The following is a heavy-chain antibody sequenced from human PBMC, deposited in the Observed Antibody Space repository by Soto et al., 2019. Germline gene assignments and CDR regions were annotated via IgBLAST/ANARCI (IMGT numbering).Heavy chain of an antibody. J-gene: IGHJ4*02. D-gene: IGHD5-12*01. V-gene: IGHV2-5*02. CDR1: GFSLRTRGVP. Sequence: QITLKESGPTLVKPTQPLTLTCTSSGFSLRTRGVPVGWFRRPPGKALEWLALIFWDEDKWYSPSLKSRLTIADDTSKNQVVLTMTNVDPVDTATYYCAHRPRGYAYYFDYWGQGILVTVSS. CDR2: IFWDEDK. CDR3: AHRPRGYAYYFDY.